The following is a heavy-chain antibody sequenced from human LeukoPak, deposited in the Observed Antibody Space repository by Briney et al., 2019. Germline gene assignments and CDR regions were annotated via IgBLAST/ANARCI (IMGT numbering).Heavy chain of an antibody. D-gene: IGHD5-12*01. CDR2: IYYSGST. Sequence: SETLSLTCTVSGGSISSSSYYWGWIRQPPGKGLEWIGSIYYSGSTYYNPSLKSRVTISVDTSKNQFSLKLSSVTAADTAVYYCARQSAGYDRYFDYWGQGTLVTVSS. J-gene: IGHJ4*02. V-gene: IGHV4-39*01. CDR1: GGSISSSSYY. CDR3: ARQSAGYDRYFDY.